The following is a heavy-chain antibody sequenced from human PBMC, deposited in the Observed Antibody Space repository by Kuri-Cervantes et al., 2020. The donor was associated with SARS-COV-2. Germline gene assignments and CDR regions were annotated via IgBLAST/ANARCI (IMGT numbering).Heavy chain of an antibody. D-gene: IGHD3-9*01. CDR1: GGSISSYY. Sequence: SETLSLTCTVSGGSISSYYWSWIRQPPGKGLEWIGYIYYSGSTNYNPSLKSRVTISVDSSKNQFSLKLTSVTAADTARYYCARVLRYFDRNHYYMDVWGTGTTVTVSS. CDR2: IYYSGST. CDR3: ARVLRYFDRNHYYMDV. J-gene: IGHJ6*03. V-gene: IGHV4-59*08.